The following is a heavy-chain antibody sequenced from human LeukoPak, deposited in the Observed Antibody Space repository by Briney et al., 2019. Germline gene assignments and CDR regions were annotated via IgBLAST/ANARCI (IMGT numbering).Heavy chain of an antibody. Sequence: GGSLRLSCAASGFTVSSNYMSWVRQAPGKGLEWVSVIYSGGSTYYADSVKGRFAISRDNSKNTLYLQLNSLRGEDTAVYYCASQTTVKYYFDYWGQGTLVTVSS. V-gene: IGHV3-53*01. CDR1: GFTVSSNY. CDR2: IYSGGST. J-gene: IGHJ4*02. D-gene: IGHD4-17*01. CDR3: ASQTTVKYYFDY.